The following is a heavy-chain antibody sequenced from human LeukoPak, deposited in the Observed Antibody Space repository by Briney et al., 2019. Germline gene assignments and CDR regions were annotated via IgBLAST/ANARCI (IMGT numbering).Heavy chain of an antibody. CDR2: IYYSGST. CDR3: ARGRRYYGSAPHEDY. J-gene: IGHJ4*02. D-gene: IGHD3-10*01. CDR1: GGSISSSSYY. Sequence: SETLSLTCTVSGGSISSSSYYWGWIRQPRGKGLEWIGSIYYSGSTYYNPSLKSRVTISVDTSKNQLSLKLSSVTAADTAVYYCARGRRYYGSAPHEDYWGQGTLVTVSS. V-gene: IGHV4-39*07.